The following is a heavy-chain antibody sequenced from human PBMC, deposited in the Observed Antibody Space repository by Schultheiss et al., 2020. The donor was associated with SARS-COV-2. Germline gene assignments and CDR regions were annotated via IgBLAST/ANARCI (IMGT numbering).Heavy chain of an antibody. J-gene: IGHJ4*02. CDR3: ARSRRVTNFDY. CDR1: GFTFSSYS. D-gene: IGHD3-3*01. CDR2: ISSSSSYI. V-gene: IGHV3-21*05. Sequence: GGSLRLSCAASGFTFSSYSMNWVRQAPGKGLEWVSYISSSSSYIYYADSVKGRFTISRDNSKNTLYLQMNSLRAEDTAVYYCARSRRVTNFDYWGQGTLVTVSS.